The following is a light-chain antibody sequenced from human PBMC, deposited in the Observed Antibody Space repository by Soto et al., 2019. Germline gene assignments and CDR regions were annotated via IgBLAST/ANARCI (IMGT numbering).Light chain of an antibody. CDR1: QSISSY. V-gene: IGKV1-39*01. CDR2: VAS. J-gene: IGKJ2*01. CDR3: QQSYSTPYT. Sequence: DIQMTQSPSSLSASVGDRVTITCRASQSISSYLIWYQQKLGKAPKLLIYVASSLQSGVPSRFSGSGSGTDLTLTISSLQPEEFASYYCQQSYSTPYTFGQGTKLEIK.